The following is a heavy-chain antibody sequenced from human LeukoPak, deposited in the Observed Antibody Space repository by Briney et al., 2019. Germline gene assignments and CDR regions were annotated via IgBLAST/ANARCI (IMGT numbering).Heavy chain of an antibody. CDR2: IPFDGSNK. D-gene: IGHD3-22*01. CDR1: GFTFSNYG. V-gene: IGHV3-30*02. J-gene: IGHJ4*02. CDR3: AKDHRVYDNSAFLDS. Sequence: GGSLRLSCAASGFTFSNYGMYWVRQAPGKGLDWVTFIPFDGSNKYYADSVKGRFTISRDNSKNTLYLQMNSLRAEDTAVYYCAKDHRVYDNSAFLDSWGQGTLVTVSS.